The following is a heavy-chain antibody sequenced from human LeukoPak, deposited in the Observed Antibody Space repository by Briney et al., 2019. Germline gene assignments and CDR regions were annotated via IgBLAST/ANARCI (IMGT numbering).Heavy chain of an antibody. Sequence: PSETLSLSCTVSGYSISSGYYWGGIRQPPGKGLGWIGSIYHSGSTYYNPSLKSRVTISVDTSKNQFSLKLSSVTAADTAVYYCARAIRYYYYYMDVWGKGTTVTVSS. V-gene: IGHV4-38-2*02. CDR3: ARAIRYYYYYMDV. D-gene: IGHD5-12*01. CDR1: GYSISSGYY. CDR2: IYHSGST. J-gene: IGHJ6*03.